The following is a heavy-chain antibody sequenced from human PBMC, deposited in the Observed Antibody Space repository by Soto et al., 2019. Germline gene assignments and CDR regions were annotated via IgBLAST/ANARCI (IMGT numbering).Heavy chain of an antibody. CDR1: GVSITSGGFH. J-gene: IGHJ4*02. Sequence: SEPLSLTCTASGVSITSGGFHWTWIRQHPGKGLEWIGCIYYNGTTSYNPSLKSRVNISTDTSKNQFSLKLSAVTAADTAVYYCAREGDYDDYGSDYWGQGTLVTVSS. CDR2: IYYNGTT. V-gene: IGHV4-31*03. D-gene: IGHD4-17*01. CDR3: AREGDYDDYGSDY.